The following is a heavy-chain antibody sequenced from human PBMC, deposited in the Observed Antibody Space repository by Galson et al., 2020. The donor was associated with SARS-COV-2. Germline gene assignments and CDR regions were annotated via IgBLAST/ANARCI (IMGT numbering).Heavy chain of an antibody. CDR3: ARGARYGDYEDYYYYYGMDV. CDR1: GGSISSSNW. D-gene: IGHD4-17*01. Sequence: ASETLSHTCAVSGGSISSSNWWSWVRQPPGKGLEWIGEIYHSGSTNYNPSLKSRVTISVDKSKNQFSLKLSSVTAADTAVYYCARGARYGDYEDYYYYYGMDVWGQGTTVTVSS. J-gene: IGHJ6*02. V-gene: IGHV4-4*02. CDR2: IYHSGST.